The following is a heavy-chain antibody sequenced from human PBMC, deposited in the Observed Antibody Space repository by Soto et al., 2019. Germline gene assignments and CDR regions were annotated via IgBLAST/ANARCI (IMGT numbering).Heavy chain of an antibody. CDR1: GYTLTELS. J-gene: IGHJ6*02. Sequence: ASVKVSCKVSGYTLTELSIHWVRQAPGKGLEWMGGFDPEDGTTIYAQKFQGRVTMTRGTSTHTFYMELSSLRSEDTAMYYCARVGYSSTGTTLHYHGLDVWGQGTTVTVSS. V-gene: IGHV1-24*01. CDR2: FDPEDGTT. D-gene: IGHD3-22*01. CDR3: ARVGYSSTGTTLHYHGLDV.